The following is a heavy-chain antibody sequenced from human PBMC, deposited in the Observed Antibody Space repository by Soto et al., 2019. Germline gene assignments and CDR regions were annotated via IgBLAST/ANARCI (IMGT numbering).Heavy chain of an antibody. V-gene: IGHV4-34*01. CDR1: GGSFSGYY. D-gene: IGHD6-19*01. CDR2: INHSGST. J-gene: IGHJ4*02. Sequence: SETLSLTCAVYGGSFSGYYWSWIRQPPGKGLEWIGEINHSGSTNYNPSLKSRVTISVDTSKDQFSLKLSSVTAADTAVYYCARGGDGCNPVVDYWGQGTLVTVSS. CDR3: ARGGDGCNPVVDY.